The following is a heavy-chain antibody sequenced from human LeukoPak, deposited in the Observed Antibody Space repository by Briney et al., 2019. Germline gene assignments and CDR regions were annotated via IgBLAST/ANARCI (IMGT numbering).Heavy chain of an antibody. V-gene: IGHV1-2*02. CDR2: INPNSGGT. Sequence: VASVKVSCKASGYTFTGYYMHWVRQAPGQGLEWMGWINPNSGGTNYAQKLQGRVTMTTDTSTSTAYMELRSLRSDDAAVYYCARGIWRSSGWYLLNYYYYYMDVWGKGTTVTVSS. CDR1: GYTFTGYY. D-gene: IGHD6-19*01. J-gene: IGHJ6*03. CDR3: ARGIWRSSGWYLLNYYYYYMDV.